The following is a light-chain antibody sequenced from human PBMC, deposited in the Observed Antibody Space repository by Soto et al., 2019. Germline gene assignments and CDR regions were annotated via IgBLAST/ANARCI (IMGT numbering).Light chain of an antibody. Sequence: EFVLTQSPGTLSLSPGERATLSCRASQSLNSNFFAWYQQRPGQAPRLLIYGASTRVTGVPDRFSGSGSGNDFTLTINRLEPEDFAVYYCQEYGSSPPRYTFGQGTKLEI. CDR3: QEYGSSPPRYT. V-gene: IGKV3-20*01. CDR1: QSLNSNF. J-gene: IGKJ2*01. CDR2: GAS.